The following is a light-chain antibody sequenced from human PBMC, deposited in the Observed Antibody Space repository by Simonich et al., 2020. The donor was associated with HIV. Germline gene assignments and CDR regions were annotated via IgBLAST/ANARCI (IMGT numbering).Light chain of an antibody. CDR1: QSVSSN. J-gene: IGKJ1*01. CDR3: QQYNNWPRT. V-gene: IGKV3-15*01. CDR2: GAS. Sequence: EILMTQSPATLSVSPGERATLSCRASQSVSSNLAWFQQKPGQAPRLLIYGASIRATGIPARFSGSVSGTEFTLTISSMQSEDFAVYYCQQYNNWPRTFGQGTKVEIK.